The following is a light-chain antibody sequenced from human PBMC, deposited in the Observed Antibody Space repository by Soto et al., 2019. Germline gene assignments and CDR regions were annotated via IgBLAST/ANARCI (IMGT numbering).Light chain of an antibody. V-gene: IGKV1-39*01. CDR3: QQNDTKPWT. Sequence: DIQMTQSPSSLSASVGDRVTITCRASQTMNNFLNWYQQKPGKDPTLLIYAASSLQSGVPSRFSGSGFGTDFTLTITSLQPEDFASYYCQQNDTKPWTFGQGTRVEIK. J-gene: IGKJ1*01. CDR2: AAS. CDR1: QTMNNF.